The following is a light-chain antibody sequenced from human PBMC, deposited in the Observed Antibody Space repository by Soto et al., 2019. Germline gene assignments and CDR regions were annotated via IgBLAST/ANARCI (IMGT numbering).Light chain of an antibody. J-gene: IGKJ4*01. CDR3: QQYNVWPLT. Sequence: EVVMTQSPDTLSVSPGERATLSCRASQNINSNLDWYRQKPGQAPRLLIYGASTRVIGIPARFSGVRSGTEFTFTISSLQSEDFAVYYCQQYNVWPLTFGGGTKVEIK. CDR1: QNINSN. CDR2: GAS. V-gene: IGKV3-15*01.